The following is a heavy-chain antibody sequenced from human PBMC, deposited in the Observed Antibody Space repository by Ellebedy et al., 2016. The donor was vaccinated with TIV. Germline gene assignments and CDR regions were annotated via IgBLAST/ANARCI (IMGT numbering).Heavy chain of an antibody. CDR2: ISSSSSYI. CDR1: GFTFSSYE. D-gene: IGHD3-9*01. J-gene: IGHJ4*02. CDR3: ASLRYFDWFGTFDPTTQDY. V-gene: IGHV3-21*01. Sequence: GESLKISCAASGFTFSSYEMSWVRQAPGKGLEWVSSISSSSSYIYYADSVKGRFTISRDNAKNSLYLQMNSLRAEDTAVYYCASLRYFDWFGTFDPTTQDYWGQGTLVTVSS.